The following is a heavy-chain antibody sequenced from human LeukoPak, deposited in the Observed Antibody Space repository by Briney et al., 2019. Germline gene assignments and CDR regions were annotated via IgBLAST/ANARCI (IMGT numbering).Heavy chain of an antibody. J-gene: IGHJ3*02. Sequence: GGSLRLSCAASGFTSSSYATSWVRQAPGKGLEWVSAISGSGGSTYYADSVKGRFTISRDNSKNTLYLQMNSLRAEDTAVYYCAKGEYDSSLWNAFNIWGQGTMVTVSS. V-gene: IGHV3-23*01. CDR2: ISGSGGST. CDR3: AKGEYDSSLWNAFNI. CDR1: GFTSSSYA. D-gene: IGHD3-22*01.